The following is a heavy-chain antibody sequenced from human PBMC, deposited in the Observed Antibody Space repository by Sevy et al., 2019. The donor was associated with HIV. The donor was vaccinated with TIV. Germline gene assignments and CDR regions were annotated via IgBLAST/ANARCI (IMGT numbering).Heavy chain of an antibody. CDR2: INRDGTQK. D-gene: IGHD3-22*01. CDR3: ARESSGPSVVDL. J-gene: IGHJ5*02. V-gene: IGHV3-7*01. Sequence: GGSLRPSCAASGFTFTTYWMICIRQAPGKGLEWVANINRDGTQKYYADSLKDRFTISRDNAENSLYLQMDSLRAEDTALYYCARESSGPSVVDLWGQGTLVTVSS. CDR1: GFTFTTYW.